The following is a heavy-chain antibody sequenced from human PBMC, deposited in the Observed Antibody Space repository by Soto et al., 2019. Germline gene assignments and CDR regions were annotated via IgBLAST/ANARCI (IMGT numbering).Heavy chain of an antibody. D-gene: IGHD1-26*01. V-gene: IGHV4-39*07. Sequence: SETLSLTCTVSGGSISSSSYYWGWIRQPPGKGLEWIGSIFYSGSTYYNPSLKSRVTISVDTSKNQFSLKLSSVTAADTAVYYCARVGGGSYYYYYYAMDVWGQGTTVTVSS. CDR3: ARVGGGSYYYYYYAMDV. CDR2: IFYSGST. J-gene: IGHJ6*02. CDR1: GGSISSSSYY.